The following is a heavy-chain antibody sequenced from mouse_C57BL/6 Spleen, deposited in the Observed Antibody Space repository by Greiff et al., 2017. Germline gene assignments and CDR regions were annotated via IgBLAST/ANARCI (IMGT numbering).Heavy chain of an antibody. Sequence: VQLQQSGPELVKPGASVKISCKASGYAFSSSWMNWVKQRPGKGLEWIGRIYPGDGDTNYNGKFKGKATLTADKSSSTAYMQLSSLTSEDSAVYFCARDAGTDFDYWGQGTTLTVSS. D-gene: IGHD3-3*01. CDR2: IYPGDGDT. CDR3: ARDAGTDFDY. CDR1: GYAFSSSW. V-gene: IGHV1-82*01. J-gene: IGHJ2*01.